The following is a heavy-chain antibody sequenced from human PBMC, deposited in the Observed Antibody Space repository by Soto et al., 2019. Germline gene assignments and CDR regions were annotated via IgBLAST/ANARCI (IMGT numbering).Heavy chain of an antibody. CDR1: GDSISGGNYY. CDR2: IYYTGTT. D-gene: IGHD3-22*01. CDR3: ARLYTYGYYHFDH. J-gene: IGHJ4*02. V-gene: IGHV4-31*03. Sequence: SETLSLTCTVSGDSISGGNYYWTWIRQHPGRGLEWIGYIYYTGTTHYSLSLQSRVTMSVDTSKNQISLTLTSLTPADTAVYFCARLYTYGYYHFDHWGQGTLVTVSS.